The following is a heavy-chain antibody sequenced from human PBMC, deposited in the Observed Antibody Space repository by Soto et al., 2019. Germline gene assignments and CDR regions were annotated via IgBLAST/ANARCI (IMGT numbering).Heavy chain of an antibody. CDR2: ISGSSSTI. CDR3: AKTSIRVYYYGMDV. V-gene: IGHV3-48*02. D-gene: IGHD6-6*01. Sequence: GGSLRLSCAASGFTFSRYSMNWVRQAPGKGLEWVSHISGSSSTIYYTDSVKGRFTVSRDNAKNSLYLQMNSLRDEDTAVYFCAKTSIRVYYYGMDVWGQGTTVTVSS. J-gene: IGHJ6*02. CDR1: GFTFSRYS.